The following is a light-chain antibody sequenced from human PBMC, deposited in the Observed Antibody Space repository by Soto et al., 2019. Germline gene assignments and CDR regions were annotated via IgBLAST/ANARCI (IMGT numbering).Light chain of an antibody. J-gene: IGKJ1*01. V-gene: IGKV2-28*01. Sequence: DIVMTQSPLSLPVTPGEPASISCRSSQSLRHSNGFNYLNWYLQKPGQSPQLLIYLGSNRASGVPDRFSGSGSGTDFTLEISRVEAEDVRVYYCMQALQPPWTFGQGTKVDIK. CDR1: QSLRHSNGFNY. CDR3: MQALQPPWT. CDR2: LGS.